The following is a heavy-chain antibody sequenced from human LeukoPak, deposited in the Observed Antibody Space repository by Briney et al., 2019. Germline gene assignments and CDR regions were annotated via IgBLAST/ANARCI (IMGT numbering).Heavy chain of an antibody. Sequence: SETLSLTCTVSGGSISSYYWSWIRQPPGKGLEWIGYIYYSGSTNYKSSLKSRVTISVDTSKNQFSLKLSSVTAADTAVYYCARDHRSTYSSGWFNWFDPWGQGTLVTVSS. CDR1: GGSISSYY. J-gene: IGHJ5*02. D-gene: IGHD6-19*01. CDR2: IYYSGST. V-gene: IGHV4-59*12. CDR3: ARDHRSTYSSGWFNWFDP.